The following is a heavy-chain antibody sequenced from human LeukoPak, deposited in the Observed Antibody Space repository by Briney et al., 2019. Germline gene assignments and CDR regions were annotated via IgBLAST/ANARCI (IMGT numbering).Heavy chain of an antibody. J-gene: IGHJ4*02. V-gene: IGHV3-23*01. CDR2: ISGSGGST. CDR1: GFTFSSYA. Sequence: SGGSLRLSCAASGFTFSSYAMSWVRQAPGKGLEWVSAISGSGGSTYYADSVKGRFTISRVNSKNTLYLQMNSLRAEDTAVYYCTDDFWSGYETGDYWGQGTLVTVSS. CDR3: TDDFWSGYETGDY. D-gene: IGHD3-3*01.